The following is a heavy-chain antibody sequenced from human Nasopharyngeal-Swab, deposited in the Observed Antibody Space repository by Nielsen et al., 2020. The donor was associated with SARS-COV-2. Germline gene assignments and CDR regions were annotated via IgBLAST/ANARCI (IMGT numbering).Heavy chain of an antibody. CDR2: IDTAGDT. Sequence: GGSLRLSCAASGLTFSSYDMHWVRQPPGKGLEWVSTIDTAGDTYYPGSVKGRFTISREKAKNSLYLQMNSLRVGDTAVYYCAGGQPGTTGTTYGMDVWGQGTTVTVSS. CDR3: AGGQPGTTGTTYGMDV. V-gene: IGHV3-13*01. CDR1: GLTFSSYD. D-gene: IGHD1-1*01. J-gene: IGHJ6*02.